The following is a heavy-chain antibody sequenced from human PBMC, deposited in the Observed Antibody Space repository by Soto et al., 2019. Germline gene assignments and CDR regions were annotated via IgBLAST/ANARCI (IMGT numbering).Heavy chain of an antibody. Sequence: PSETLSLTCTVSGGSISSGGYYWSWIRQHPGKGLEWIGYIYYSGSTYYNPSLKSRVTISVDTSKNQFSLKLSSVTAADTAVYYCASGTFYCTNGVCYLWYFDYWGQGTLVTVSS. J-gene: IGHJ4*02. CDR1: GGSISSGGYY. D-gene: IGHD2-8*01. V-gene: IGHV4-31*03. CDR3: ASGTFYCTNGVCYLWYFDY. CDR2: IYYSGST.